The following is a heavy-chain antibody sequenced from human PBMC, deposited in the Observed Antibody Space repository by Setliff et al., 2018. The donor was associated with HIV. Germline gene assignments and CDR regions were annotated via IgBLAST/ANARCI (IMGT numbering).Heavy chain of an antibody. D-gene: IGHD2-2*01. J-gene: IGHJ5*02. CDR3: ARGTTPLGWFDP. Sequence: ASVKVSCKASGYSFTSYGVSWVRQAPGQGLEWMGWISAYNVNTNYAQKLQGRVTMTTDTSTSTAYMELRSLRSGDTAVYYCARGTTPLGWFDPWGQGTLGTVS. V-gene: IGHV1-18*01. CDR2: ISAYNVNT. CDR1: GYSFTSYG.